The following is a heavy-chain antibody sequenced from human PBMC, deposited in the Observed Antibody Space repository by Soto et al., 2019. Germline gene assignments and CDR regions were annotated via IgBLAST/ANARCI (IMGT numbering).Heavy chain of an antibody. Sequence: GGSLRLSCAASGFTFSSYAMSWVRQAPGKGLEWVSAISGSGGSTYYADSVKGRFTISGDNSKNTLYLQMNSLRAEDTAVYYCAKDVVDGYCSGGSCYRCGFDYWGQGTLVTVSS. D-gene: IGHD2-15*01. CDR1: GFTFSSYA. CDR2: ISGSGGST. V-gene: IGHV3-23*01. CDR3: AKDVVDGYCSGGSCYRCGFDY. J-gene: IGHJ4*02.